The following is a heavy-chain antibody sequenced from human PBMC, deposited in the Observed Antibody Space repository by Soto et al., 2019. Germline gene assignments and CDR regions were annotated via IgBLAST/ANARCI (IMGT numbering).Heavy chain of an antibody. Sequence: SETLSLTCTVSGGSISSNYWTWIRQPPGKGLEWIGYVYNSGSTNYNPSLKSRVTISEDTSKSQFSLKVNSMTAADTAVYYCARYRREAVAGYTLDNWGQGILVAVSS. CDR3: ARYRREAVAGYTLDN. J-gene: IGHJ4*02. CDR2: VYNSGST. CDR1: GGSISSNY. D-gene: IGHD6-13*01. V-gene: IGHV4-59*01.